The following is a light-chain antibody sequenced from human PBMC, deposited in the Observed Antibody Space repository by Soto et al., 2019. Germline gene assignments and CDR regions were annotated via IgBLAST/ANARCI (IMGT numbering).Light chain of an antibody. CDR1: LSVNNY. V-gene: IGKV3-11*01. Sequence: EIVLTQSPATLPLSPGERATLSRRASLSVNNYLAWYQQKPGQPPRLLIYDVSNRAPGIPARFSGSRSGTDFTLTISSLEPEDFAVYYCQQRSNWPRTFGQGTKVDI. J-gene: IGKJ1*01. CDR3: QQRSNWPRT. CDR2: DVS.